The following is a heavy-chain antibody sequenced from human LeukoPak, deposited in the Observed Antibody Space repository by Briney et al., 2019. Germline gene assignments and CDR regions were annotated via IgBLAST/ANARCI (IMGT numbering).Heavy chain of an antibody. D-gene: IGHD3-22*01. CDR2: IYHSGST. Sequence: SETLSLTCAVSGYSFSSGYYWGWIRPPPGKGLEWIGIIYHSGSTYYNPSLKSRVTISVDTSKNQFSLKLSSVTAADTAVYYCATALNYDSSGYYDYWGQGTLVTVSS. V-gene: IGHV4-38-2*01. CDR1: GYSFSSGYY. J-gene: IGHJ4*02. CDR3: ATALNYDSSGYYDY.